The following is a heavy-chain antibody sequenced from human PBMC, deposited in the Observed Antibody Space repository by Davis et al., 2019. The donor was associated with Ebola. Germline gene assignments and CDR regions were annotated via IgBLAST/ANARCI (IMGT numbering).Heavy chain of an antibody. J-gene: IGHJ6*02. CDR2: ISGSGTGT. Sequence: GESLKISCATSGFTFSSYIMTWVRQAPGKGLEWVSGISGSGTGTYYADSVKGRFTFSRDNSKNTLYLQMNSLRAEDTAVYYCAKGSLYGSRSITAGMDVWGQGTTVTVSS. CDR3: AKGSLYGSRSITAGMDV. CDR1: GFTFSSYI. V-gene: IGHV3-23*01. D-gene: IGHD4-17*01.